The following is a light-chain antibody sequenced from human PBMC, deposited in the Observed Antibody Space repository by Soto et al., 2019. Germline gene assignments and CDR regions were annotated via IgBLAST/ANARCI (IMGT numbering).Light chain of an antibody. CDR2: GYT. J-gene: IGLJ2*01. V-gene: IGLV1-40*01. CDR3: AAWDDSLSGVV. CDR1: SSNIGAGYD. Sequence: QSVLTQPPSVSGAPGQRVTISCTGSSSNIGAGYDVQWYQQVPGTAPKLLIYGYTTRPSGVPDRFSGSKSGTSASLAITGLQAEDEADYYCAAWDDSLSGVVFGGGTKLTVL.